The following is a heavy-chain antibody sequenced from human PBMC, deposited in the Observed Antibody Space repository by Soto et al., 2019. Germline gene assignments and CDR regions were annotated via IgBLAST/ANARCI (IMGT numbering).Heavy chain of an antibody. CDR2: INHSGSS. V-gene: IGHV4-34*01. Sequence: PSETLSLTCAVYGGSFSGYYWSRIRQPPGKGLEWIGEINHSGSSNYNPSLQNRVTISVDTSKNQFSLKLSSVTAADTAVYYCARGRAMAGCYIGRYLAYWGQGTLVTVSS. CDR3: ARGRAMAGCYIGRYLAY. D-gene: IGHD5-18*01. J-gene: IGHJ4*02. CDR1: GGSFSGYY.